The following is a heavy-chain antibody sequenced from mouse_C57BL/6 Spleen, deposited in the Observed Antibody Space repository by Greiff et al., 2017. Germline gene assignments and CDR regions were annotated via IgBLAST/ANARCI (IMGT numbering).Heavy chain of an antibody. D-gene: IGHD2-4*01. Sequence: QVQLQQPDAELVKPGASVTISCKVSGYTFTDHTIHWMKQRPEQGLEWIGYIYPRDGSTKYNEKFKGKATLTADKSSSTAYMQLNSLTSEDSAVYFCARVEGLRGYFDYWGQGTTLTVSS. CDR3: ARVEGLRGYFDY. J-gene: IGHJ2*01. CDR2: IYPRDGST. CDR1: GYTFTDHT. V-gene: IGHV1-78*01.